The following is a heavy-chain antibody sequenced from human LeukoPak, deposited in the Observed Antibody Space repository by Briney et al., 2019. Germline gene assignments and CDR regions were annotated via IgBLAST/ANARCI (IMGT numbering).Heavy chain of an antibody. V-gene: IGHV3-23*01. CDR2: ISGSGGST. D-gene: IGHD3-10*01. CDR3: AKDGLYGSGSYSGY. J-gene: IGHJ4*02. CDR1: GFTFSSYG. Sequence: PGGSLRLSCAASGFTFSSYGMSWVRQAPGKGLEWVSAISGSGGSTYYADSVKGRFTISRDNSKNTLYLQMNSLRAEDTAVYYCAKDGLYGSGSYSGYWGQGTLVTVSS.